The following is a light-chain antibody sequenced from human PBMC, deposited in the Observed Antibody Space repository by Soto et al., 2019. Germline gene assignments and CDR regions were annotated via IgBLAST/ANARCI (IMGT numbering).Light chain of an antibody. CDR2: AAS. J-gene: IGKJ5*01. Sequence: DIQMTHSPSSLSASVGDRVTITCRASQSISSYLNWYQQKPGKAPKLLIYAASTLQSGVPSRFSGSGSGTDFTLTIISLQPEDFATYYCQQSFSIQITSGHGTRLEIK. V-gene: IGKV1-39*01. CDR3: QQSFSIQIT. CDR1: QSISSY.